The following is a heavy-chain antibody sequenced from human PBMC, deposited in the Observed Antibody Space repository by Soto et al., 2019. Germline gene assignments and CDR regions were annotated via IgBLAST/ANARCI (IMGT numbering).Heavy chain of an antibody. D-gene: IGHD2-2*01. V-gene: IGHV4-4*07. Sequence: SETLSLTCTVSGGSISNYYWTWIRQPAGKVLEWIGRIYTSGSTNYNPSLKSRVTLSVDTSKNQFSLKLSSVTAADTALYYCARQTTYSSSWFDYWGHGTLVPVSS. CDR1: GGSISNYY. CDR2: IYTSGST. J-gene: IGHJ5*01. CDR3: ARQTTYSSSWFDY.